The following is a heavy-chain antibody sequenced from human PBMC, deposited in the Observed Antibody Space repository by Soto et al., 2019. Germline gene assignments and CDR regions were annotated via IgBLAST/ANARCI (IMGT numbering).Heavy chain of an antibody. J-gene: IGHJ3*02. CDR3: ARGDRLGAYCYDSSGYYSYAFDI. CDR1: GGSISSYY. Sequence: SETLSLTCTVSGGSISSYYWSWIRQPPGKGLEWIGYIYYSGSTNYNPSLKSRVTISVDTSKNQFSLKLSSVTAADTAVYYCARGDRLGAYCYDSSGYYSYAFDIWGQGTMVTVSS. D-gene: IGHD3-22*01. V-gene: IGHV4-59*01. CDR2: IYYSGST.